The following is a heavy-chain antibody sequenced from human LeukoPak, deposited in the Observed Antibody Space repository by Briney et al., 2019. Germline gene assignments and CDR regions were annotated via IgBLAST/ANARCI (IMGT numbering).Heavy chain of an antibody. CDR1: GGSISSYY. Sequence: SETLSLTCTVSGGSISSYYWSWIRQPPGKGLEWIGYIYYSGSTNYNPSLKSRGTISVDTSKNQFSLKLSSVTAADTAVYYCARGSGWGKDYYYYGMDVWGQGTTVTVSS. J-gene: IGHJ6*02. D-gene: IGHD6-19*01. V-gene: IGHV4-59*01. CDR3: ARGSGWGKDYYYYGMDV. CDR2: IYYSGST.